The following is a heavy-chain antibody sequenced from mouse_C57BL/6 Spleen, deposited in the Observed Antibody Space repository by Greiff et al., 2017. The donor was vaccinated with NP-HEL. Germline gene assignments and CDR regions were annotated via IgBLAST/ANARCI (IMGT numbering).Heavy chain of an antibody. J-gene: IGHJ4*01. CDR3: ASGFITTVVANYYAMEY. Sequence: EVQGVESGGGLVKPGGSLKLSCAASGFTFSDYGMHWVRQAPEKGLEWVAYISSGSSTIYYADTVKGRFTISRDNAKNTLFLQMTSLRSEDTAMYYCASGFITTVVANYYAMEYWSQGTSVTVAS. D-gene: IGHD1-1*01. V-gene: IGHV5-17*01. CDR2: ISSGSSTI. CDR1: GFTFSDYG.